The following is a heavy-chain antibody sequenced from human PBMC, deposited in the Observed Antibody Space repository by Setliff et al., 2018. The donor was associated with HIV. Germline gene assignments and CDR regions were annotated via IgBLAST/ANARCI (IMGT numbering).Heavy chain of an antibody. Sequence: SETLSLTCAVSGYSIRSGYYWGWIRQSPGKGLEWIGTTFRTGTSYYNPSLTSRVSISVDTSKNQFSLKLSSVTAADTAVYYCARFPHSGSFNWFDPWGQGTLVTVSS. CDR3: ARFPHSGSFNWFDP. CDR2: TFRTGTS. D-gene: IGHD3-10*01. V-gene: IGHV4-38-2*01. J-gene: IGHJ5*02. CDR1: GYSIRSGYY.